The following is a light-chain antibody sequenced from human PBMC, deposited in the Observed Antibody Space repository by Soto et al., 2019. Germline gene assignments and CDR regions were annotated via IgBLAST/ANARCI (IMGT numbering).Light chain of an antibody. CDR1: QVISTS. V-gene: IGKV1-9*01. CDR2: ADS. CDR3: QQLFDSPIT. J-gene: IGKJ5*01. Sequence: DIQLTQSPSFLSPSIGESVTITCRASQVISTSLAWYQVKPGKDHKLLIYADSTLESGVPSRFSATVSGTEFSLTITSLQPEDFATYYCQQLFDSPITFGKGKRLEIK.